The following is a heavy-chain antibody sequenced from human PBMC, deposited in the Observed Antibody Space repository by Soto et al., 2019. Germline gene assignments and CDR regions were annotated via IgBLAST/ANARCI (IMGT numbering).Heavy chain of an antibody. Sequence: EVQLVESGGGLVKPGGSLRLSCAASGFTFSSYSMNWVRQAPGKGLEWVSSISSISSYIYYADSLKGPFTISRDNAKIALYLQMNSLRAEDTAVYSGARDSRLSDYYYGMDVWGQGTTVTVSS. CDR3: ARDSRLSDYYYGMDV. V-gene: IGHV3-21*01. J-gene: IGHJ6*02. CDR2: ISSISSYI. CDR1: GFTFSSYS.